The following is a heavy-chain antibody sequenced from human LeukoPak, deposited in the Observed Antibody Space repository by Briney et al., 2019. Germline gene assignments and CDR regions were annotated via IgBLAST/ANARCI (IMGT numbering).Heavy chain of an antibody. CDR2: IRRGANSYTT. J-gene: IGHJ3*02. CDR3: SRDGGEGGNSAFDI. D-gene: IGHD3-16*01. V-gene: IGHV3-72*01. Sequence: GGALRLSCAASGCTFSDYILDWVRQAPGKGLEWVGRIRRGANSYTTEYAASVKGRFTISRDDSKNSLYLHMNSLKTEDTAVYHCSRDGGEGGNSAFDIWGQGTMVTVSS. CDR1: GCTFSDYI.